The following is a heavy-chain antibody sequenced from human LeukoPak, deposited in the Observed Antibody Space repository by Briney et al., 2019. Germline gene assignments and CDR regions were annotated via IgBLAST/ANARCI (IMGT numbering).Heavy chain of an antibody. CDR1: GYTFTSYD. CDR3: ASGPGTPKGIDY. CDR2: MNPNSGDT. V-gene: IGHV1-8*01. J-gene: IGHJ4*02. Sequence: ASVKVSCKASGYTFTSYDINWVRQATGQGLEWMGRMNPNSGDTGYAQKFQGRVTMTRNTTTSTAYMELSSLRSEDTAVYYCASGPGTPKGIDYWGQGTLVTVSS. D-gene: IGHD1-26*01.